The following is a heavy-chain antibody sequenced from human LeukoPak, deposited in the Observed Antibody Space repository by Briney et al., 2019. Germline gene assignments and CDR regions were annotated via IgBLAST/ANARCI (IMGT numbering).Heavy chain of an antibody. D-gene: IGHD6-13*01. V-gene: IGHV4-39*01. CDR2: IYYSGST. CDR3: ARLVVSSWYHEVLLGRDY. CDR1: GGSISSSSYY. J-gene: IGHJ4*02. Sequence: PSETLSLTCTVSGGSISSSSYYWGWIRQPPGKGLERIGSIYYSGSTYYKPSLKGRVTISVDTSKNQFSLKLSSVTAADTAVYYCARLVVSSWYHEVLLGRDYWGQGTLVTVSS.